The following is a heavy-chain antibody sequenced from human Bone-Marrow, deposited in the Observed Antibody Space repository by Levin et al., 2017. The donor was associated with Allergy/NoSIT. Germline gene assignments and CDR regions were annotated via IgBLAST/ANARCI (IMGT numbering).Heavy chain of an antibody. V-gene: IGHV4-31*03. Sequence: SCNVSRASIGSDSYYWSWLRLQPGKGLQWIGYIYFREKTYYNPALKSRLTISVGSSKNHFSLKLTSVTAADTAVYYCARGSTRGGPINFFDSWGQGTQVTVSS. J-gene: IGHJ4*02. D-gene: IGHD5/OR15-5a*01. CDR2: IYFREKT. CDR3: ARGSTRGGPINFFDS. CDR1: RASIGSDSYY.